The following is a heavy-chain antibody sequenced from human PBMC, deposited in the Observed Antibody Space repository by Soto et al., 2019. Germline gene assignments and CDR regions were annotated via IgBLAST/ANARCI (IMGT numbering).Heavy chain of an antibody. J-gene: IGHJ4*02. V-gene: IGHV4-59*08. Sequence: QVQLQESGPGLVKPSETLSLTCSVSGGSISTNYWSWIRQPPGKGLEWIGYIYYSGGTNYNPSLRRRVTLSVDTSKDQFSLNLRSVTAADTAVYYCARHPTTSSGWNFDYWGQGILVTVSS. CDR3: ARHPTTSSGWNFDY. CDR1: GGSISTNY. CDR2: IYYSGGT. D-gene: IGHD6-19*01.